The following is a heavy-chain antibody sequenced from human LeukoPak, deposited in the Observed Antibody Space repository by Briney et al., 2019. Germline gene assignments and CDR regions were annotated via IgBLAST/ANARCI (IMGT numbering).Heavy chain of an antibody. Sequence: SETLSLACAVSGYSISRGYYWALIRQPPGKGLEWIGTVYHTGSTYYNPSLDSRVTISVDTSKNEFSLKLKSVTAADTDVYYCARAGWIITSGVDYWGQGALVTVSS. J-gene: IGHJ4*02. CDR2: VYHTGST. CDR3: ARAGWIITSGVDY. CDR1: GYSISRGYY. D-gene: IGHD3-10*01. V-gene: IGHV4-38-2*01.